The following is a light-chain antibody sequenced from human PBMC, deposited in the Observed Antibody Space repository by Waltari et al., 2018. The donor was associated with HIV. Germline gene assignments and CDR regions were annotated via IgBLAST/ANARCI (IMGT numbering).Light chain of an antibody. CDR3: SSYASSSTLV. V-gene: IGLV2-14*01. Sequence: QSALTQPASVSGSPGQSITISCTGTTSYVGAYMYVYWYQQHPGKAPRLMIYEVSNRPSGVSNRCSGSKSGNTASLTISGLQAEDEADYFCSSYASSSTLVVGSGSKFTVL. CDR1: TSYVGAYMY. J-gene: IGLJ1*01. CDR2: EVS.